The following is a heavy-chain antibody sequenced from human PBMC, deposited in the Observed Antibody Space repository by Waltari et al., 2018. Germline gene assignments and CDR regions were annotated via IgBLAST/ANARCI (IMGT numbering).Heavy chain of an antibody. CDR3: ARESVSMGLLNWLDP. V-gene: IGHV3-30-3*01. CDR2: ISHVENNK. J-gene: IGHJ5*02. CDR1: GFPFRSSA. D-gene: IGHD1-26*01. Sequence: QVHLVESGGGVVQPGRSLRLSCAASGFPFRSSALIWGRQAPGKGREWVAVISHVENNKYYADSVKGRFTISRDNSRNTVFLQMNRLRPEDTAVYYCARESVSMGLLNWLDPWGQGTLVTVSS.